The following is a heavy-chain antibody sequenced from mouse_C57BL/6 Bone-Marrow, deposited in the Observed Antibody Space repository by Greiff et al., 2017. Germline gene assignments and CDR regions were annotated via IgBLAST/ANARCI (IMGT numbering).Heavy chain of an antibody. Sequence: EVQLQQSGAELVRPGASVKLSCTASGFNIKDDYMHWVKQRPEQGLEWIGWIDPENGATEYASKFQGKATITADTSSNTAYLQFSSLTSEDTAVYYCTTHGNYPYFDYWGQGTTLTVSS. D-gene: IGHD2-1*01. CDR1: GFNIKDDY. V-gene: IGHV14-4*01. CDR2: IDPENGAT. J-gene: IGHJ2*01. CDR3: TTHGNYPYFDY.